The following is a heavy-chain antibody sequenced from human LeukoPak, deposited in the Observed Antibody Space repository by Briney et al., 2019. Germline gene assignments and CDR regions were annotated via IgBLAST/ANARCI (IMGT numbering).Heavy chain of an antibody. J-gene: IGHJ4*02. D-gene: IGHD3-3*01. V-gene: IGHV4-4*02. CDR3: ASRYDFWSGYSRSYHY. CDR2: IYHSGST. CDR1: GGSISSSNW. Sequence: SETLSLTCAVSGGSISSSNWWSWVRQPPGKGLEWIGEIYHSGSTNYNPSLKSRVTISVDKSKNQFSLKLSSVTAADMAVYYCASRYDFWSGYSRSYHYWGQGTLVTVSS.